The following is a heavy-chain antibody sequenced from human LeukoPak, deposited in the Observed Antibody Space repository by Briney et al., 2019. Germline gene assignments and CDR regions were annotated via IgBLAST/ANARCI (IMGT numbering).Heavy chain of an antibody. CDR3: ARSMDLGLNYYASGMKIDY. V-gene: IGHV3-48*04. CDR2: ISSSSSTI. CDR1: GFTFSSYS. D-gene: IGHD3-10*01. J-gene: IGHJ4*02. Sequence: GGPLRLSCAASGFTFSSYSMNWVRQAPGKGLEWVSYISSSSSTIYYADCVKGLFTLSRDNAKNSLYLQMNSLRAEDTAVYYCARSMDLGLNYYASGMKIDYWGQGTLVTVSS.